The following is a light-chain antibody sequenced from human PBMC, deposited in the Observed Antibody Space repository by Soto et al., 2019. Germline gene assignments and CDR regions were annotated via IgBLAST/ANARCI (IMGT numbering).Light chain of an antibody. CDR3: SSYAGSNHLV. CDR2: EVS. Sequence: QSALTQPPSASGSPGQSVTISCTGTSSDVGGYNYVSCYQQHPGKAPKLMIYEVSKRPSGVPDRFSGSKSGNTASLTVSGLQDEAEADYYCSSYAGSNHLVFGGGTTLTVL. CDR1: SSDVGGYNY. V-gene: IGLV2-8*01. J-gene: IGLJ2*01.